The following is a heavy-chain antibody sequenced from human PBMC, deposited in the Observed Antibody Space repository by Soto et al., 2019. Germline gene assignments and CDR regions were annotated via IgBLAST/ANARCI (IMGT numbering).Heavy chain of an antibody. CDR1: GFTFSSYA. CDR2: ISYDGSNK. Sequence: QVQLVESGGGVVQPGRSLRLSCAASGFTFSSYAMHWVHQAPGKGLEWVAVISYDGSNKYYADSVKGRFTISRDNSKNTLYLQMNSLRAEDTAVYYCARFGQGLSIDYWGQGTLVTVSS. CDR3: ARFGQGLSIDY. J-gene: IGHJ4*02. D-gene: IGHD6-19*01. V-gene: IGHV3-30-3*01.